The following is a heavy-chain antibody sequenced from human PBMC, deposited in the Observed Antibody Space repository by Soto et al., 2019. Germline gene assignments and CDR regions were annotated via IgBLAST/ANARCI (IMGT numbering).Heavy chain of an antibody. J-gene: IGHJ4*02. D-gene: IGHD2-8*02. V-gene: IGHV3-7*01. CDR3: ARDGGVRRIDY. CDR2: INREGSEK. Sequence: EVQLVESGGGLVQPGGSLRLSCAASGFTFSSHYMAWVRQAPGKGLEWVANINREGSEKNYVDSVKGRFTISRDNAKNSVYLQMNSLRGEDTAVYYCARDGGVRRIDYWGQGTLVTVSS. CDR1: GFTFSSHY.